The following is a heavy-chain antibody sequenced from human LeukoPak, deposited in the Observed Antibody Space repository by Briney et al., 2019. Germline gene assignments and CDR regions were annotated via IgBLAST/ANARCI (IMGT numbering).Heavy chain of an antibody. J-gene: IGHJ5*02. V-gene: IGHV4-38-2*02. CDR3: ARFGRTDYGSGSYGWFDP. Sequence: PSETLSLTCTVSGYSISSGYYWGWIRQPPGKGLEWIGSIYHSGSTYYNPSLKSRVTISVDTSKNQFSLKLSSVTAADTAVYYCARFGRTDYGSGSYGWFDPWGQGTLVTVSS. CDR1: GYSISSGYY. D-gene: IGHD3-10*01. CDR2: IYHSGST.